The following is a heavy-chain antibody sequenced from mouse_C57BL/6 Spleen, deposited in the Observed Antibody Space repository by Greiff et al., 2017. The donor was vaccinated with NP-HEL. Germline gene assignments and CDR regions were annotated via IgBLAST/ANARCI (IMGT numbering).Heavy chain of an antibody. CDR2: IYPGDGDT. V-gene: IGHV1-82*01. J-gene: IGHJ2*01. Sequence: VKLMESGPELVKPGASVKISCKASGYAFSSSWMNWVKQRPGKGLEWIGRIYPGDGDTNYNGKFKGKATLTADKSSSTAYMQLSSLTSEDSAVYFCAREGPLFDYWGQGTTLTVSS. CDR3: AREGPLFDY. CDR1: GYAFSSSW.